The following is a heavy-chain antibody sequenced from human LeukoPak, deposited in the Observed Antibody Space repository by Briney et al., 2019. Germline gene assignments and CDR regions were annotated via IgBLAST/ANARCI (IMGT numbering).Heavy chain of an antibody. CDR2: ISYDGSNK. V-gene: IGHV3-30-3*01. Sequence: GGSLRLSCAASGFTFSSYAMHWVRQAPGKGLEWVAVISYDGSNKYYADSVKGRFTISRDNSKNTLYLQMNSLRAEDTAVYYCAKDLALVVPAAMDYWGQGTLVTVSS. D-gene: IGHD2-2*01. J-gene: IGHJ4*02. CDR1: GFTFSSYA. CDR3: AKDLALVVPAAMDY.